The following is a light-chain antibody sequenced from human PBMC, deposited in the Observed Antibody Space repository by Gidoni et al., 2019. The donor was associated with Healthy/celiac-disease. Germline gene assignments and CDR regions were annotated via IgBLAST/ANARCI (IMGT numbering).Light chain of an antibody. V-gene: IGLV3-19*01. J-gene: IGLJ2*01. CDR2: GKN. CDR1: SLRSYY. Sequence: SSELTQDPAVSVALGQTVRLTCQGDSLRSYYASWYQQKPGKAPVLVIYGKNNRPSGIPDRFSGSSSGNTASLTITGAQAEDEADYYCNSRDSSGNLVVFGGGTKLTVL. CDR3: NSRDSSGNLVV.